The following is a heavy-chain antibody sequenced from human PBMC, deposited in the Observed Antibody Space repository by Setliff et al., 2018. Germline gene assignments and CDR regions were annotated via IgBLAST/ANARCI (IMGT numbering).Heavy chain of an antibody. CDR1: GASISSYY. D-gene: IGHD4-17*01. J-gene: IGHJ6*03. V-gene: IGHV4-59*08. Sequence: PSETLSLTCNVSGASISSYYWSWIRQPPGKGLEWIGYFFNSGDTDCNPSLKSRVTISVDTSKNQFSLRLTSVTAADTAVYYCAKHMTPVANYFNRYMDVWGKGTTVTVS. CDR3: AKHMTPVANYFNRYMDV. CDR2: FFNSGDT.